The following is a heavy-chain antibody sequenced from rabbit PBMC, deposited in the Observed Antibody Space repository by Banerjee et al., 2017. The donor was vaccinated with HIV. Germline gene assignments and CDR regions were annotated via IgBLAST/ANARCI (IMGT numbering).Heavy chain of an antibody. V-gene: IGHV1S45*01. CDR2: IDAGRSGNT. CDR3: ARDLNNGDGYNFNL. CDR1: GFDLSTYYS. D-gene: IGHD6-1*01. J-gene: IGHJ4*01. Sequence: QEQLEEAGGDLVKPEGSLTLTCTASGFDLSTYYSICWVRPAPGKGLEWIACIDAGRSGNTYYASWAKGRFTISKTSSTTVTLQMTSLTAADTATYFCARDLNNGDGYNFNLWGPGTLVTVS.